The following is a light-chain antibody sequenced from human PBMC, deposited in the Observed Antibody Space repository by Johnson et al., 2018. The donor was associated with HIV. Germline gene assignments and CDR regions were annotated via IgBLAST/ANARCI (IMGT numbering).Light chain of an antibody. CDR3: GTWDPSLSAGEV. V-gene: IGLV1-51*01. J-gene: IGLJ1*01. Sequence: VLTQPPSVSAAPGQKVTISCSGSSSNIGNNFISWYQQLPGSAPKLLIYDNNKRPSGIPDRFSGSKSGTSATLGITGIQTGDEADYYCGTWDPSLSAGEVFGTGTKVTVL. CDR1: SSNIGNNF. CDR2: DNN.